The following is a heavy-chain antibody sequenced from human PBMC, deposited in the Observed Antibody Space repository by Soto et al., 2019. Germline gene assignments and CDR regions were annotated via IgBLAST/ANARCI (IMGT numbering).Heavy chain of an antibody. Sequence: GGSLRLSXAASGFTFSSYGMHWVRQAPGKGLEWVAVISYDGSNKYYADSVKGRFTISRDNSKNTLYLQMNSLRAEDTAVYYCAKDWAAARPWSPYYYYGMDVWGQGTTVTVSS. J-gene: IGHJ6*02. D-gene: IGHD6-13*01. CDR2: ISYDGSNK. CDR1: GFTFSSYG. CDR3: AKDWAAARPWSPYYYYGMDV. V-gene: IGHV3-30*18.